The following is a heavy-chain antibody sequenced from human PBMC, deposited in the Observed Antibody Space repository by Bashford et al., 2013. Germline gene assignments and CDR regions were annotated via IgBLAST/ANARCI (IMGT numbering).Heavy chain of an antibody. D-gene: IGHD6-19*01. CDR2: IYSGGST. J-gene: IGHJ3*02. V-gene: IGHV3-53*01. CDR3: ASYSVDSSGWYGWNDAFDI. CDR1: GFTVSSNY. Sequence: GSLRLSCAASGFTVSSNYMSWVRQAPGKGLEWVSVIYSGGSTYYADSVKGRFTISRDNSKNTLYLQMNSLRAEDTAVYYCASYSVDSSGWYGWNDAFDIWGQGTMVTVSS.